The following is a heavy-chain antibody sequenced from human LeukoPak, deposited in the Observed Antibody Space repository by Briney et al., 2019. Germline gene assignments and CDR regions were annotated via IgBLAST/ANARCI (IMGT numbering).Heavy chain of an antibody. V-gene: IGHV1-2*02. Sequence: GASVKVSCKASGYTFTGYYMHWVRQAPGQGLEWMGWINPNSGGTNYAQKFQGRVTMTRDTSISTAYMELSRLGSDDTAVYYCAREWVVVTGRVDAAGMDVWGQGTTVTVSS. D-gene: IGHD2-15*01. CDR1: GYTFTGYY. CDR3: AREWVVVTGRVDAAGMDV. CDR2: INPNSGGT. J-gene: IGHJ6*02.